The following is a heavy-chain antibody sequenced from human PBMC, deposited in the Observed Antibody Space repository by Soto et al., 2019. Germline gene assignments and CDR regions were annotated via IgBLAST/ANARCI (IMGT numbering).Heavy chain of an antibody. D-gene: IGHD3-3*01. J-gene: IGHJ4*02. CDR3: ASHQTIFGVVTNADFDY. CDR2: INAGNGNT. Sequence: QVQLVQSGAEVKKPGASVKVSYKASGYTFTSYAMHWVRQAPGQRLEGMGWINAGNGNTKYSQKFQGRVTITRDTSASTAYMELSSLRSEDTAVYYCASHQTIFGVVTNADFDYWGQGTLVTVSS. CDR1: GYTFTSYA. V-gene: IGHV1-3*01.